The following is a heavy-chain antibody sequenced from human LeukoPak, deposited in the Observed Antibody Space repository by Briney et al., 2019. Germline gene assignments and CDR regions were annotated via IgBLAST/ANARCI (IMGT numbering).Heavy chain of an antibody. CDR3: ARFGVDTAMVEN. Sequence: SETLSLTCTVSGGSISSSTYSWGWIRQPPGKGLEWIGSAYYSGSTYYNSSLKSRVTISVDTSKNQFSLKLSSVTAADTAVYYCARFGVDTAMVENWGQGTLVTVSS. V-gene: IGHV4-39*01. J-gene: IGHJ4*02. CDR2: AYYSGST. CDR1: GGSISSSTYS. D-gene: IGHD5-18*01.